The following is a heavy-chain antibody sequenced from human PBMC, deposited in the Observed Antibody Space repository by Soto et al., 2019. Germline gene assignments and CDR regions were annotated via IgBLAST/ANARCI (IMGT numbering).Heavy chain of an antibody. Sequence: SETLSLTCTVSGGSISSYRWSWIRQPAGKGLEWIGRLNTYGNTHYNPSLKSRVTVSVDTSRNQFILTLRSVTAADSAVYHCGRESGETWDYEASWGQGTPVTVSS. CDR2: LNTYGNT. D-gene: IGHD1-7*01. J-gene: IGHJ5*02. V-gene: IGHV4-4*07. CDR3: GRESGETWDYEAS. CDR1: GGSISSYR.